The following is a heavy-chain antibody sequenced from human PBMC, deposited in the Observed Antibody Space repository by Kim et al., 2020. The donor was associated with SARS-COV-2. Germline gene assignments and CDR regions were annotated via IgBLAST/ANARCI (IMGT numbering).Heavy chain of an antibody. V-gene: IGHV4-31*03. Sequence: SETLSLTCTVSGGSISSGGYYWSWIRQHPGKGLEWIGYIYYSGSTYYNPSLKSRVTISVDTSKNQFSLKLSSVTAADTAVYYCARSIRMVRGVIPSYFDYWGQGTLVTVSS. CDR2: IYYSGST. J-gene: IGHJ4*02. D-gene: IGHD3-10*01. CDR3: ARSIRMVRGVIPSYFDY. CDR1: GGSISSGGYY.